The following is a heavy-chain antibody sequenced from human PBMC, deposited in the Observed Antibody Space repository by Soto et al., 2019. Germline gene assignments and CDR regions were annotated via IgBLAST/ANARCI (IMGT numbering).Heavy chain of an antibody. V-gene: IGHV1-18*04. CDR2: ISAYDGNT. J-gene: IGHJ6*02. Sequence: QVQLVQSGAEVKKPGASVKVSCKASGYTFTSYGISWVRQAPGQGLEWMGWISAYDGNTNYAQKLQGRVTMTTDTSTSTAYMELRSLRSDDTAVYYCARFVVVPAATYYYYYGMDVWGQGTTVTVSS. D-gene: IGHD2-2*01. CDR3: ARFVVVPAATYYYYYGMDV. CDR1: GYTFTSYG.